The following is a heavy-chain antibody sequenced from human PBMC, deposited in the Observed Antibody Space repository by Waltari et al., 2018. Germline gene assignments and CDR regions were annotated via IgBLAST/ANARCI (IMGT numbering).Heavy chain of an antibody. CDR1: GGSFSGYY. V-gene: IGHV4-34*01. Sequence: QVQLQQWGAGLLKPSETLSLTCAVYGGSFSGYYWSWIRQPPGKGLEWIGEINHSGSTNYKPALKSRVTISGDTSKNQFSLKRSSVTAADTAVYYCARVKISRITIFGVVPPYYYGMDVWGQGTTVTVSS. D-gene: IGHD3-3*01. J-gene: IGHJ6*02. CDR3: ARVKISRITIFGVVPPYYYGMDV. CDR2: INHSGST.